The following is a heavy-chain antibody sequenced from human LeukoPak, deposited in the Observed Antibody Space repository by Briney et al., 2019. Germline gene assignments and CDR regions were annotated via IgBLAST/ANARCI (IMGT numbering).Heavy chain of an antibody. Sequence: GGSLRLSCAASGFTFSSYGMHWVRQAPGRGLEGVAFMRSDETNKYYADSVRGRFAISRDNSKNTLYLQLNSLRGEDTAVYYCAKEGGYCSYSSCYSDYWGQGTLVTVSS. CDR2: MRSDETNK. CDR1: GFTFSSYG. D-gene: IGHD2-2*02. J-gene: IGHJ4*02. V-gene: IGHV3-30*02. CDR3: AKEGGYCSYSSCYSDY.